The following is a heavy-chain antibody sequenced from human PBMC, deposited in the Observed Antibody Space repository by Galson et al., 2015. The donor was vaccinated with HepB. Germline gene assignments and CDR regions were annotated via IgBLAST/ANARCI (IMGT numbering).Heavy chain of an antibody. CDR1: GFMFNNYG. J-gene: IGHJ4*02. Sequence: SLRLSCAASGFMFNNYGTIWIRQAPGKGLDWVAAISYEGSRIYYGDSVKGRFTISRDNSNNMLYLQMDSLRLDDTAVYYCAKGPLYNYVYLDYWGQGTLVTVSS. V-gene: IGHV3-30*18. CDR3: AKGPLYNYVYLDY. CDR2: ISYEGSRI. D-gene: IGHD5-24*01.